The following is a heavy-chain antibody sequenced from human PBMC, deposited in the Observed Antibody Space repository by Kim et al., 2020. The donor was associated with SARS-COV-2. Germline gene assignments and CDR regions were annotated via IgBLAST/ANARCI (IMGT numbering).Heavy chain of an antibody. D-gene: IGHD4-4*01. V-gene: IGHV1-3*01. Sequence: KTKSSQKFQGRATITRDTSANTAYMDLRSLTFEDTAIYYCERDMNPTVYDYWGQGTLVTVSS. CDR3: ERDMNPTVYDY. CDR2: KT. J-gene: IGHJ4*02.